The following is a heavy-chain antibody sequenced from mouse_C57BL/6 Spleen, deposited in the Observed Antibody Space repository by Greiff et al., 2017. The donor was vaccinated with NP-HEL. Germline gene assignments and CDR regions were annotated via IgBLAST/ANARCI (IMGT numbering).Heavy chain of an antibody. CDR3: AISLLRPYFDY. J-gene: IGHJ2*01. CDR2: IDPSDSYT. V-gene: IGHV1-69*01. CDR1: GYTFTSYW. D-gene: IGHD1-2*01. Sequence: QVQLQQPGAELVMPGASVKLSCKASGYTFTSYWMHWVKQRPGQGLEWIGEIDPSDSYTNYNQKFKGKSTLTVDKSSSTAYMLLSSLTSEDSAVYCCAISLLRPYFDYWGQGTTLTVSS.